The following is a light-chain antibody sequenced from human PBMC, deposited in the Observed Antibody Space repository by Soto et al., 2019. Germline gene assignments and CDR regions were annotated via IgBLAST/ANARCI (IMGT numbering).Light chain of an antibody. Sequence: DIQMTQSPSSLSASVGDRVTITCQASQDISNYLNWYQQKPGKAPKLLIYDASNLETGVPSRFSGSGSGTDFTFTISSLQPEDIATYYCQQYDQSGLTFGRGTKVDIK. CDR2: DAS. CDR3: QQYDQSGLT. V-gene: IGKV1-33*01. J-gene: IGKJ3*01. CDR1: QDISNY.